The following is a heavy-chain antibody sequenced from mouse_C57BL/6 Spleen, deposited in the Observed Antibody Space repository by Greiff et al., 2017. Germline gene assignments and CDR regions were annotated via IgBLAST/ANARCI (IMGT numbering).Heavy chain of an antibody. J-gene: IGHJ1*03. CDR3: ATQTGSYWYFDV. D-gene: IGHD4-1*01. V-gene: IGHV2-5*01. CDR2: IWRGGST. CDR1: GFSLTSYG. Sequence: QVQLQQSGPGLVQPSQSLSITCTVSGFSLTSYGVHWVRQSPGKGLEWLGVIWRGGSTDYNAAFMSRLSITQDNSKSQVFFKMNSLQADDTAIYYCATQTGSYWYFDVWGTGTTVTVSS.